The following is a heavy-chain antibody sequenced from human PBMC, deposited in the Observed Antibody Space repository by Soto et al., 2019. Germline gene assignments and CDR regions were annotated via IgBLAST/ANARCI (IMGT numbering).Heavy chain of an antibody. V-gene: IGHV1-69*13. Sequence: SVKVSCKASGYTFTSYDINWVRQAPGQGLEWMGGIIPISGTANYAQKFQGRVTITADESTSTAYMELSSLRSEDTAVYYCARSQGSSTSLEIYYYYYYGMDVWGQGTTVTVSS. CDR1: GYTFTSYD. CDR2: IIPISGTA. CDR3: ARSQGSSTSLEIYYYYYYGMDV. D-gene: IGHD2-2*01. J-gene: IGHJ6*02.